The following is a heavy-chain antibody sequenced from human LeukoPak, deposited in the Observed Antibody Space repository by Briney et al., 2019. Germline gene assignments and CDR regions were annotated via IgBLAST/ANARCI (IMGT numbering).Heavy chain of an antibody. CDR3: ARQKIFWSGYYPDY. CDR1: GGSISSSSYY. J-gene: IGHJ4*02. Sequence: PSETLSLTCTVSGGSISSSSYYWGWIRQPPGKGLEWIGSIYYSGSTYYNPSLKSRVTISVGTSKNQFSLKLSSVTAADTAVYYCARQKIFWSGYYPDYWGQGTLVTVSS. V-gene: IGHV4-39*01. CDR2: IYYSGST. D-gene: IGHD3-3*01.